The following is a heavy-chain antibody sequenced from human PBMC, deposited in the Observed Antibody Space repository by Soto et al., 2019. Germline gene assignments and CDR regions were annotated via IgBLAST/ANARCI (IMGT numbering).Heavy chain of an antibody. CDR1: GYPFTRHY. Sequence: QVQAVQSGAEVKKPVASVKVSCKASGYPFTRHYIHWVRQAPGQGLEWRGIINPDGGSTIVAQESEGRATXXRXSXXRTGYRELSSLRSEDTAVYFCASGPYSGSYYYFDYWGQGTLVTVSS. CDR3: ASGPYSGSYYYFDY. V-gene: IGHV1-46*01. D-gene: IGHD6-6*01. J-gene: IGHJ4*02. CDR2: INPDGGST.